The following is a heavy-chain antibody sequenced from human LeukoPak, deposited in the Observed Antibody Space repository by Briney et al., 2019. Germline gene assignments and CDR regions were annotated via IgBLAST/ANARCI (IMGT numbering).Heavy chain of an antibody. Sequence: SETLSLTCAIYGGSFSGYYWSWIRQPPGKGLEWIGEINHRGSTNYSPSLKSRVTISVDTSKSQFSLKLSSVTAADTAVYYCARHIEAGSNDAFDIWGQGTMVTVSS. J-gene: IGHJ3*02. D-gene: IGHD1-7*01. CDR2: INHRGST. CDR1: GGSFSGYY. CDR3: ARHIEAGSNDAFDI. V-gene: IGHV4-34*01.